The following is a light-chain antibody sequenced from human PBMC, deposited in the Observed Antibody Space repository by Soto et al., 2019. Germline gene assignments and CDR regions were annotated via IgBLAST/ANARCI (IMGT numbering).Light chain of an antibody. CDR1: QTINRNY. J-gene: IGKJ1*01. Sequence: EIVLTQSPGTLSLSPGERATLSCRASQTINRNYLVWFQQKPGQAPRLLIYGASSRATGIPDRFSGSGSGADFTLTISRLEPEDFAVYYCQQGDRSPCTFGEGTKVEIK. CDR3: QQGDRSPCT. V-gene: IGKV3-20*01. CDR2: GAS.